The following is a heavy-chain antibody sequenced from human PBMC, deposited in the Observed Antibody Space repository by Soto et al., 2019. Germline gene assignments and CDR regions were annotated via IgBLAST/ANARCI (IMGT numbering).Heavy chain of an antibody. CDR3: ARHWTGYYKIPDY. V-gene: IGHV5-51*01. CDR1: VYSFTSYW. D-gene: IGHD3-9*01. Sequence: GGSLRISCNGSVYSFTSYWIGCVRQMPGKGLEWMGIIYPGDSDTRYSPSFQGQVTISADKSISTAYLQWSSLKASDTAMYYCARHWTGYYKIPDYWGQGTLVTLYS. J-gene: IGHJ4*02. CDR2: IYPGDSDT.